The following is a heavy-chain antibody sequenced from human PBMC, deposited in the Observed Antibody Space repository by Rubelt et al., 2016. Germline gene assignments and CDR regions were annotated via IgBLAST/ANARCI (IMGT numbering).Heavy chain of an antibody. J-gene: IGHJ4*02. V-gene: IGHV1-69*06. CDR1: GGTFSSYA. CDR2: IIPIFGTA. D-gene: IGHD1-26*01. Sequence: QVQLVQSGAEVKKPGSSVKVSCKASGGTFSSYAISWVRQAPGQGLEWMGGIIPIFGTANYGQKFRGRVTITADKSTSTAYMELSSLRSDDTAVYDCARVGAGGSYGNYWGQGTLVTVSS. CDR3: ARVGAGGSYGNY.